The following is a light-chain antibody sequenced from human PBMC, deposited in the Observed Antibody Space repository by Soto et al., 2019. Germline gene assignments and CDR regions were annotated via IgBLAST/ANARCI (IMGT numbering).Light chain of an antibody. CDR3: RLIYSTPE. CDR2: DAS. Sequence: DLQMTQSPSSLSASVGDRVTITCRASQSISSYLNWYQQKPGKDPKLLIYDASSLQSGVPSRFSGSGSGADFTLTISRLQPEDFSTYYSRLIYSTPEFGPGTKVDIK. J-gene: IGKJ3*01. V-gene: IGKV1-39*01. CDR1: QSISSY.